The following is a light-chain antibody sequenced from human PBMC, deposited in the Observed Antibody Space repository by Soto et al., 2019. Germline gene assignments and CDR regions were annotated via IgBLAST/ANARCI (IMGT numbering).Light chain of an antibody. CDR1: TSNIGSHP. CDR2: SNN. CDR3: AAWDGSLNVVL. Sequence: QSVLTQPPSASGTPGQTVTISCSGSTSNIGSHPVNWYQQLPGTAPKLLVYSNNLRASGVPDRFPGPKSGTSASLAISGLQSEDEADYYCAAWDGSLNVVLFGGGTKLTVL. J-gene: IGLJ2*01. V-gene: IGLV1-44*01.